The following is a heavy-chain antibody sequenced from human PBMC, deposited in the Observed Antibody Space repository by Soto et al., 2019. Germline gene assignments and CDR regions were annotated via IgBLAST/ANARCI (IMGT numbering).Heavy chain of an antibody. CDR2: IYYSGST. D-gene: IGHD2-15*01. Sequence: SETLSLTCTVSGGSISSSSYYWGWIRQPPGKGLEWIGSIYYSGSTYYNSSLKSRVTISVDTSKNQFSLKLSSVTAADTAVYYCAALSGGSFVGGDAFDIWGQGTMVTVSS. CDR3: AALSGGSFVGGDAFDI. V-gene: IGHV4-39*01. CDR1: GGSISSSSYY. J-gene: IGHJ3*02.